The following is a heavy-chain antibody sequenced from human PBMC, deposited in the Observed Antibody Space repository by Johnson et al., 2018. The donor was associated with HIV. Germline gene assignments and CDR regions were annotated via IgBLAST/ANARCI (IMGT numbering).Heavy chain of an antibody. Sequence: VKVVESGGGLVQPGRSLRLSCAASGFTFSSYTMHWVRQAPGKGLEWVASISNDGSNKFYADSVKGRFTISRDNSRNTLDLQMSSLRPADTAVYYCVKEGTTVTTFLVYHIWGQGTRVTVSS. V-gene: IGHV3-30*18. CDR2: ISNDGSNK. J-gene: IGHJ3*02. CDR3: VKEGTTVTTFLVYHI. D-gene: IGHD4-17*01. CDR1: GFTFSSYT.